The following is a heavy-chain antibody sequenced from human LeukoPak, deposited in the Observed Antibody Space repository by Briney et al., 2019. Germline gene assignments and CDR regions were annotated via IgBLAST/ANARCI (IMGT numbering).Heavy chain of an antibody. CDR1: GVSISSHY. V-gene: IGHV4-59*11. Sequence: SETLSLTCTVSGVSISSHYWSWIRQPPGKGLECIGYISNSGTTNYNPSLKSRVTISIDTSKNHFSLNLTSVTPADTAVYYCARVAPDYDFWSGYVKSRPHFDYWGQGTLVTVSS. D-gene: IGHD3-3*01. CDR2: ISNSGTT. CDR3: ARVAPDYDFWSGYVKSRPHFDY. J-gene: IGHJ4*02.